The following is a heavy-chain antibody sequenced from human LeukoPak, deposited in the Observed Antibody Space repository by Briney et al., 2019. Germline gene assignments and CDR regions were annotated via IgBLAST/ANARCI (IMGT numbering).Heavy chain of an antibody. CDR2: ISSSSNI. Sequence: GGSLRLSCAASAFSFSSDTLNWVRQAPGKGLEWLSYISSSSNIYYADSVKGRFTISRDNAKNSLYLQMNSLRAEDTAVYYCARGETWFDSWGQGTLVTVSS. J-gene: IGHJ5*01. CDR1: AFSFSSDT. CDR3: ARGETWFDS. V-gene: IGHV3-48*03.